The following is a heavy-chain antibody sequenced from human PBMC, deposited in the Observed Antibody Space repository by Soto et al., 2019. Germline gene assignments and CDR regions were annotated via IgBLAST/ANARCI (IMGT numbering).Heavy chain of an antibody. D-gene: IGHD6-6*01. J-gene: IGHJ4*02. CDR3: ARHYSRSSIRFDY. V-gene: IGHV1-69*12. Sequence: QVQLVQSGAEVKKPGSSVKVSCKASGGTFSSYAISWVRQGPGQGLAWMGGISPIFGTANYAQKFQGRVTITADESTSTAYMELISLTSEDTAVYYCARHYSRSSIRFDYWGQGTLVPVS. CDR2: ISPIFGTA. CDR1: GGTFSSYA.